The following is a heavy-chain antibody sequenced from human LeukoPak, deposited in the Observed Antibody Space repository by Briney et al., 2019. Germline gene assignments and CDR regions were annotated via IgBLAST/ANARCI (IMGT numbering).Heavy chain of an antibody. CDR3: MRDGL. J-gene: IGHJ4*02. V-gene: IGHV3-48*02. CDR2: ISSSSGTI. D-gene: IGHD3/OR15-3a*01. CDR1: GFTLRSYG. Sequence: KTGGSLRLSCAASGFTLRSYGMNWVRQAPGKGLEWISDISSSSGTIYYADSVRGRFTISRDNAKNSLYLQMNSLRDEDTAVYYCMRDGLWGQGTLVTVSS.